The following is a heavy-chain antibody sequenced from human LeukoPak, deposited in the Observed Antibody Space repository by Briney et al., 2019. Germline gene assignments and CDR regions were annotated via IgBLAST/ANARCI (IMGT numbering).Heavy chain of an antibody. Sequence: ASETLSLTCTVSGGSVSSYYWSWIRQPPGKGLEWIGYIYYSGSTNYNPSLKSRVTISVDTSKNQFSLKLSSVTAADTAVYYCARLYYYDSKDAFDIWGQGTMVTVSS. CDR2: IYYSGST. CDR1: GGSVSSYY. D-gene: IGHD3-22*01. J-gene: IGHJ3*02. CDR3: ARLYYYDSKDAFDI. V-gene: IGHV4-59*08.